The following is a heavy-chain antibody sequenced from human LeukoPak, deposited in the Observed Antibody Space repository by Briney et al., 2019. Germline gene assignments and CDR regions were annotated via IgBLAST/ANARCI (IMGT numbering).Heavy chain of an antibody. D-gene: IGHD5-18*01. CDR3: ARQRYSYGYGWFDP. Sequence: SETLSLTCTVSGGSISSSSYYWGWIRQPPGKGLEWIGSIYYSGNTYYNPSLKSRVTISVDTSKNHFSLKLSSVTAADTAVYYCARQRYSYGYGWFDPWGQGTLVTVSS. CDR1: GGSISSSSYY. CDR2: IYYSGNT. V-gene: IGHV4-39*01. J-gene: IGHJ5*02.